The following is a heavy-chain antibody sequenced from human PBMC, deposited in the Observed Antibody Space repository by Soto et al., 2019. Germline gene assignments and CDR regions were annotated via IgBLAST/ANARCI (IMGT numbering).Heavy chain of an antibody. CDR1: GGTFSSYA. CDR2: IIPIFGTA. Sequence: QVQLVQSGAEVKKPGSSVKVSCKASGGTFSSYAISWVRQAPGQGLEWMGGIIPIFGTANYAQKFQGRVTITADESTSTAYMELSSLRSEDTAVYYCARPDCSGGSCYFDYWGQGTLVTVSS. J-gene: IGHJ4*02. CDR3: ARPDCSGGSCYFDY. V-gene: IGHV1-69*12. D-gene: IGHD2-15*01.